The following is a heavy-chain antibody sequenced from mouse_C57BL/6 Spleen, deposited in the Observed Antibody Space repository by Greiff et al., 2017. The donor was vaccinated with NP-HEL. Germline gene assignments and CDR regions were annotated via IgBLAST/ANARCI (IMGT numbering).Heavy chain of an antibody. D-gene: IGHD1-1*01. CDR1: GYTFTSYW. J-gene: IGHJ1*03. Sequence: QVQLQQPGAELVMPGASVKLSCKASGYTFTSYWMHWVKQRPGQGLEWIGEIDPSDSYTNYNQKFKGKSTLTVDKSSSTAYMQLSSLTSEDSAVYYCAGSSYSYWYFDVWGTGTTVTVSS. CDR3: AGSSYSYWYFDV. CDR2: IDPSDSYT. V-gene: IGHV1-69*01.